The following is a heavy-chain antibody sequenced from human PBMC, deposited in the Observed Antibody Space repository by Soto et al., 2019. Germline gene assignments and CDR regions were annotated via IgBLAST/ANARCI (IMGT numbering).Heavy chain of an antibody. V-gene: IGHV1-8*01. CDR2: MNPNSGTT. J-gene: IGHJ4*02. Sequence: QVQLVQSGAEVKKPGAPVKVSCKASGSTFTSYDINWVRQATGQGLECMGWMNPNSGTTGYAQKFQCGVTRTRNTSISTAYMELRNLSSEDTAVYDGARWRLRSFVAHPKDFDDWGQGTLVTVSS. CDR3: ARWRLRSFVAHPKDFDD. CDR1: GSTFTSYD. D-gene: IGHD4-17*01.